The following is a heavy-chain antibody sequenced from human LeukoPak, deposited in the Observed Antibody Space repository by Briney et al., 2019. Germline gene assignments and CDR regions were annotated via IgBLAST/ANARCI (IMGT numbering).Heavy chain of an antibody. CDR2: INYSGST. Sequence: SETLSLTCTVSGGSISSSDYYWAWIRQPPGKGLEWIGSINYSGSTYYNPSLKSRVTISVDTSKNQFSLKLSFVTAADTAVYFCARDQAVTHAGRNAFDIWGQGTMVIVSS. J-gene: IGHJ3*02. CDR3: ARDQAVTHAGRNAFDI. D-gene: IGHD4-11*01. V-gene: IGHV4-39*07. CDR1: GGSISSSDYY.